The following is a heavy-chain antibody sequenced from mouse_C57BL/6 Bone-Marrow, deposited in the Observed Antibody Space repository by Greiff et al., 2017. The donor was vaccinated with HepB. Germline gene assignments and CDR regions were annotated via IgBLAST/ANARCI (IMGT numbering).Heavy chain of an antibody. Sequence: QVQLKQSGAELVRPGTSVKVSCKASGYAFNNYLIEWVKQRPGQGLEWIGVINPGSGGTNYNKKFKGKATLTADKSSNTAYMQLSSLTSEDSAVYFCARKDYEDFDYWGQGTTLTVSS. V-gene: IGHV1-54*01. J-gene: IGHJ2*01. CDR3: ARKDYEDFDY. CDR1: GYAFNNYL. CDR2: INPGSGGT. D-gene: IGHD1-1*01.